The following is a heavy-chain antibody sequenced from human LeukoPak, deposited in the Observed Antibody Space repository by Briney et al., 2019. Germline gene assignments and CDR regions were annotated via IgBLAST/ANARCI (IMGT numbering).Heavy chain of an antibody. CDR3: AAIHSSSWYDY. J-gene: IGHJ4*02. D-gene: IGHD6-13*01. CDR2: ISTSGST. CDR1: GGSISSYY. Sequence: SETLSLTCTVSGGSISSYYWSWIRQPAGRGLEWIGRISTSGSTNYNPSLKTRVTMSVDTSKNQFSLKLSSVAAADTAVYYCAAIHSSSWYDYWGQGTLVTVSS. V-gene: IGHV4-4*07.